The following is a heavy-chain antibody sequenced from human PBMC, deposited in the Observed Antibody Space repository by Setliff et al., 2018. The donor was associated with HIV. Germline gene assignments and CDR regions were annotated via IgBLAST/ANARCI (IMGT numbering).Heavy chain of an antibody. V-gene: IGHV1-69*13. CDR3: VVGGSSWYADYHYYYMDI. CDR2: IPLFGTA. D-gene: IGHD6-13*01. J-gene: IGHJ6*03. Sequence: SVKVSCKDSGGTFSTYAIHWVRQAPGQGLEWMGGIPLFGTANYAQKFQGRVRITADESTGTAYMELRTLKFEDTAMYYCVVGGSSWYADYHYYYMDIWGTVTTVTVSS. CDR1: GGTFSTYA.